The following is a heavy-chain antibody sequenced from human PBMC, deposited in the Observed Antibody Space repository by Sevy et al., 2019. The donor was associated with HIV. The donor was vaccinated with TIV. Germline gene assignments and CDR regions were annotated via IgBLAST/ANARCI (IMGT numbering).Heavy chain of an antibody. CDR3: ARVTRYCSSTSCYHYYYYGMDV. CDR2: ISYDGSNK. Sequence: GGSLRLSCAASGFTFSSYAMHWVRQAPGRGLEWVAVISYDGSNKYYADSVKGRFTISRDNSKNTLYLQMNSLRAEDTAVYYCARVTRYCSSTSCYHYYYYGMDVWGQWTTVTVSS. D-gene: IGHD2-2*01. CDR1: GFTFSSYA. V-gene: IGHV3-30-3*01. J-gene: IGHJ6*02.